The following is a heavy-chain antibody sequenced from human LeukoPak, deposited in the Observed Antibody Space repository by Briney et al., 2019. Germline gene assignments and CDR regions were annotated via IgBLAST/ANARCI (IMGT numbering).Heavy chain of an antibody. CDR2: MYYGGST. V-gene: IGHV4-59*08. CDR3: ARHRGSSWYESFDY. Sequence: SETLSLTCSVSGSSLSNYYWNWIRQPPGKGLEWIGSMYYGGSTNYNPSLKSRVTISVDTSENQFSLKVSSVTAPDTAVYYCARHRGSSWYESFDYWGQGILVTVSS. J-gene: IGHJ4*02. CDR1: GSSLSNYY. D-gene: IGHD6-13*01.